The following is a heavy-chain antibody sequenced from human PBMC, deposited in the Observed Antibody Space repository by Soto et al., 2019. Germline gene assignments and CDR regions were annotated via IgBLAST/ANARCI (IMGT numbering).Heavy chain of an antibody. D-gene: IGHD6-13*01. J-gene: IGHJ6*02. CDR3: AKGIAAAGSYYYGMDV. Sequence: GGSLRLSCAASGFTFSSYAMTWVRQAPGKGLEWVSTISRSGVSTYYADSLKGRFTISRDNSTNTLYLQMSSLRAEDTAVYYCAKGIAAAGSYYYGMDVWGQGTTVTVSS. CDR1: GFTFSSYA. CDR2: ISRSGVST. V-gene: IGHV3-23*01.